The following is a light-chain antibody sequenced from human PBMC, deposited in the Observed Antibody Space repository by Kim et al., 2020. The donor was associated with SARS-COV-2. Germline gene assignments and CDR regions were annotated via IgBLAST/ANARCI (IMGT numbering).Light chain of an antibody. CDR3: QQYGSSPPQT. Sequence: PGERSTPSCRASQSVSSSYLAWYQQKPGQAPRLLIYGASSRATGIPDRFSGSGSGTDFTLTISRLEPEDFAVYYCQQYGSSPPQTFGQGTKVDIK. CDR1: QSVSSSY. J-gene: IGKJ1*01. CDR2: GAS. V-gene: IGKV3-20*01.